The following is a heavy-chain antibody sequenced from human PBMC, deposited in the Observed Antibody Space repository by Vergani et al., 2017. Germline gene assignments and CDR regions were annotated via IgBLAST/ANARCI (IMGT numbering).Heavy chain of an antibody. CDR2: IYSGGST. CDR3: ARDLSPSNYYYDRSGYMGGMDV. V-gene: IGHV3-66*02. D-gene: IGHD3-22*01. Sequence: EVQLVESGGGLVQPGGSLRLSCAASGFTVSSNYMSWVRQAPGKGLEWVSVIYSGGSTYYADSVKGRFTISRDNSKNTLYLQMNSLRAEDTAVYYCARDLSPSNYYYDRSGYMGGMDVWGQGTTVTVSS. CDR1: GFTVSSNY. J-gene: IGHJ6*02.